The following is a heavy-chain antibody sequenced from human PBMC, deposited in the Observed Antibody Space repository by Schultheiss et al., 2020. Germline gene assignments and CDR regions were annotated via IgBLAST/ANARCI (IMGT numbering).Heavy chain of an antibody. D-gene: IGHD2-2*01. Sequence: GGSLRLSCAASGFTFDDYAMHWVRQAPGKGLEWVSGISWNSGSIGYADSVKGRFTISRDNAKNSLYLQMNSLRAEDTALYYRAKDCSSTSCYSWWFDPWGQGTLVTVSS. CDR2: ISWNSGSI. CDR3: AKDCSSTSCYSWWFDP. V-gene: IGHV3-9*01. CDR1: GFTFDDYA. J-gene: IGHJ5*02.